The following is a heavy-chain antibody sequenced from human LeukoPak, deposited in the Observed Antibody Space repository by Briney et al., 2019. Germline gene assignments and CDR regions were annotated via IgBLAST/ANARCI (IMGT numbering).Heavy chain of an antibody. CDR1: GGTFSSYA. J-gene: IGHJ3*02. D-gene: IGHD3-22*01. Sequence: ASVKVSCKASGGTFSSYAISWVRQAPGQGLEWMGGIIPIFGTANYAQKFQGRVTITTDESTNTAYMELSSLRSEDTAVYYCARGPRTHYYDSSGPGRNAFDIWGQGTMVTVSS. CDR2: IIPIFGTA. V-gene: IGHV1-69*05. CDR3: ARGPRTHYYDSSGPGRNAFDI.